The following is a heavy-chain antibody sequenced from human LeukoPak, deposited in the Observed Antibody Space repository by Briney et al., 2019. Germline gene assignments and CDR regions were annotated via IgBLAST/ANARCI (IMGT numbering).Heavy chain of an antibody. V-gene: IGHV3-30*03. CDR1: GFTFSSYG. D-gene: IGHD2-21*01. J-gene: IGHJ4*02. CDR2: ISYDGSNK. Sequence: PGGSLRLSCAASGFTFSSYGMHWVRQAPGKGLEWVAVISYDGSNKYYADSVKGRFTISRDNSKNTLYLQMNSLRAEDTAVYYCAREGGVVIPTGYWGQGTLVTVSS. CDR3: AREGGVVIPTGY.